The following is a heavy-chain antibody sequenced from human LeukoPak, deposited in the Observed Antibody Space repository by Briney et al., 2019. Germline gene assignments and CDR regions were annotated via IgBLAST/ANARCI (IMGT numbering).Heavy chain of an antibody. J-gene: IGHJ6*02. V-gene: IGHV1-8*02. D-gene: IGHD1-26*01. Sequence: ASVKVSCKASGYTFTSYDINWVRQATGQGLEWMGWMNPNSGNTGYAQKFQGRVTMTRNTSISTAYMELSSLRSEDTAVYYCARNGIYGIVMDVWGQGTTVTVSS. CDR1: GYTFTSYD. CDR3: ARNGIYGIVMDV. CDR2: MNPNSGNT.